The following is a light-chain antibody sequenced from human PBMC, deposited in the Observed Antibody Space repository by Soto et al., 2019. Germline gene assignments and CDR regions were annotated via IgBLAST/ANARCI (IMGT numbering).Light chain of an antibody. CDR1: QSVSSS. Sequence: EIVLTQSPATVSVSPGERGTLSCRASQSVSSSLAWYQQKPGQPPRLLIYGASTRATGIPARFSDSGSETGLHRTISSVLSEHVAVYHCQHYNSWPPGLAFGEGTKVEIK. CDR2: GAS. CDR3: QHYNSWPPGLA. V-gene: IGKV3D-15*01. J-gene: IGKJ1*01.